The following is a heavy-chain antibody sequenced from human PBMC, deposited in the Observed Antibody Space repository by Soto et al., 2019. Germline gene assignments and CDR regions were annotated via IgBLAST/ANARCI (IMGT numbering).Heavy chain of an antibody. D-gene: IGHD6-13*01. V-gene: IGHV4-34*01. J-gene: IGHJ4*02. CDR2: INHSGST. Sequence: QVQLQQWGAGLLKPSETLSLTCAVYGGSFSGYYWSWIRQPPGKGLEWIGEINHSGSTNYNPSLKSRVTISVDTSKNQFSLKLSSVTAADTAVYYCARSGIAAAGLDYWGQGTLVTVSS. CDR1: GGSFSGYY. CDR3: ARSGIAAAGLDY.